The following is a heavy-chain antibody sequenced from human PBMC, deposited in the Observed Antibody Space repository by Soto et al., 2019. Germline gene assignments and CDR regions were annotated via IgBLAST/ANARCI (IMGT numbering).Heavy chain of an antibody. D-gene: IGHD2-15*01. Sequence: QVQLVESGGGVVQPGRSLRLSCAASGFTFSSYGMHWVRQAPGKGLEWVAVISYDGSNKSYADSVKGRFTISRDNSRNTLYLQMNSLRAEATAVYYCAKDQVRVVGAAAFDYWGQGTLVTVSS. V-gene: IGHV3-30*18. CDR1: GFTFSSYG. CDR3: AKDQVRVVGAAAFDY. J-gene: IGHJ4*02. CDR2: ISYDGSNK.